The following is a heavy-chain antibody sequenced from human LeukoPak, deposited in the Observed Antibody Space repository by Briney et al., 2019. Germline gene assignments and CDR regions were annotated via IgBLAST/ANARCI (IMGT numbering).Heavy chain of an antibody. CDR2: MNPNSGNT. Sequence: ASVKVSCKASGYTFTSYDINWVRQATGQGLEWMGWMNPNSGNTGYAQKFQGRVTITRNTSISTAYMELSSLRSEDTAVYYCARAAPTVTTGYYYYYMDVWGKGTTVTVSS. CDR3: ARAAPTVTTGYYYYYMDV. D-gene: IGHD4-17*01. V-gene: IGHV1-8*03. J-gene: IGHJ6*03. CDR1: GYTFTSYD.